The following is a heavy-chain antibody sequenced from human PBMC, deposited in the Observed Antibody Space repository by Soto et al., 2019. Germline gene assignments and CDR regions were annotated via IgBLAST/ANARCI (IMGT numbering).Heavy chain of an antibody. D-gene: IGHD3-22*01. CDR3: ARHGSEKYYDSSGYSTLFGY. CDR1: GCSISSSSYY. CDR2: IYYSGST. J-gene: IGHJ4*02. Sequence: PSETLSLTCPVSGCSISSSSYYWGWIRQPPGKGLEWIGSIYYSGSTYYNPSLKSRVTISVDTSKNQFSLKLSSVTAADTAVYYCARHGSEKYYDSSGYSTLFGYWGQGTLVTVSS. V-gene: IGHV4-39*01.